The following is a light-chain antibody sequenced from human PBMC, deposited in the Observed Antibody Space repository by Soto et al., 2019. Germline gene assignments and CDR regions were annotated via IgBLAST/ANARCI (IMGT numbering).Light chain of an antibody. CDR3: CSYTTSSTYV. Sequence: QSVLTQPASVSGPPGQSIAISCTGTSSDVGAYNYVSWYQQHPGKAPKLMIYDVNNRPSGVSNRFSGSKSGNTASLTISGLQAEDEADYYCCSYTTSSTYVFGTGTKVTVL. J-gene: IGLJ1*01. V-gene: IGLV2-14*03. CDR2: DVN. CDR1: SSDVGAYNY.